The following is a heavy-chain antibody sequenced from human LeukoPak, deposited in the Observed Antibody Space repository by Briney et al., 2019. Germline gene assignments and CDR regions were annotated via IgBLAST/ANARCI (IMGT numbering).Heavy chain of an antibody. J-gene: IGHJ4*02. CDR3: ANRIRGSAY. CDR2: IDESGYKT. CDR1: GFISSSYD. V-gene: IGHV3-23*05. Sequence: GGSLRLSCEASGFISSSYDLSWVRQAPGKGLEWVSDIDESGYKTYYADSVKGRFTISRDNSKDTLYLHMNSLRVEDTAIYYCANRIRGSAYWGQGTLVTVSS. D-gene: IGHD3-10*01.